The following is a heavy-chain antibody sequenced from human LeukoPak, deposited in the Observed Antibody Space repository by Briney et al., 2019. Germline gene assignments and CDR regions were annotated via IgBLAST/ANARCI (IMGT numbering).Heavy chain of an antibody. CDR1: GGSISCGSYY. CDR3: ARDRYCSSTSCPQGWFDP. J-gene: IGHJ5*02. Sequence: SETLSLTCTVSGGSISCGSYYWSWIRQPAGKGLEWIGRIYTSGSTNYNPSLKSRVTISVDTSKNQFSLKLSSVTAADTAVYYCARDRYCSSTSCPQGWFDPWGQGTLVTVSS. CDR2: IYTSGST. V-gene: IGHV4-61*02. D-gene: IGHD2-2*01.